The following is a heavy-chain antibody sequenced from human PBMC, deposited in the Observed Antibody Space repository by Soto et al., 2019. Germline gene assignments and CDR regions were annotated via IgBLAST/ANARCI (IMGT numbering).Heavy chain of an antibody. J-gene: IGHJ3*02. CDR2: IYYSGST. V-gene: IGHV4-28*01. CDR1: GYTINSNNW. CDR3: ARGYSSSWFAFDM. Sequence: HVQLQESGPGLVKPSDTLSLTCAVSGYTINSNNWWGWIRQPPGKGLEWIGYIYYSGSTHYNPSLKSRVSMTVDPSKNRFSLKLTSVTAVDTAVYYCARGYSSSWFAFDMWGPGTMVTVSS. D-gene: IGHD6-13*01.